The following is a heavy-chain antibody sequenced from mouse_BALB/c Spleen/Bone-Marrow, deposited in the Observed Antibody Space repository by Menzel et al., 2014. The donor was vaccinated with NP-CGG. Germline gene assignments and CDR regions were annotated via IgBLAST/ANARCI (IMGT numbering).Heavy chain of an antibody. CDR3: AKNYYYGYVAY. D-gene: IGHD1-2*01. J-gene: IGHJ3*01. V-gene: IGHV4-1*02. CDR1: GFDFSRYW. CDR2: INPASSTI. Sequence: EVKLMESGGGLVQPGGSLKLSCAASGFDFSRYWMTWVRQAPGKGLEWIGEINPASSTINYTPSLKDKFIISRDNAKNTLYPQMSKVRSEDTAHYYCAKNYYYGYVAYWGQGTLVTVSA.